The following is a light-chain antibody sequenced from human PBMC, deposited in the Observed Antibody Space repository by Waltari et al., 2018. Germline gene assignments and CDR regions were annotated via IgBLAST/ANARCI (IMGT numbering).Light chain of an antibody. CDR2: LGS. CDR3: MQALQTPYT. V-gene: IGKV2-28*01. CDR1: QSLLYSNGHNY. Sequence: IVMTQSPLSLPVTPGEPASISCRSSQSLLYSNGHNYVDWYLQKPGQSPQLLIYLGSNRASGVPDRFSGSGSGTDFTLNISRVEAEDVGVYYCMQALQTPYTFGHGTKLEIK. J-gene: IGKJ2*01.